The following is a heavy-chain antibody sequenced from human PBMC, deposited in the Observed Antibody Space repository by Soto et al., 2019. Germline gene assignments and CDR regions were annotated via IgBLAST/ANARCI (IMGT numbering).Heavy chain of an antibody. D-gene: IGHD3-22*01. J-gene: IGHJ4*02. Sequence: SETLSLTCTVSDGSISSYYWSWIRQPPGKGLEWIGYIYYSGSTNYNPSLKSRVTISVDTSKNQFSLKLSSVTAADTAVYYCARSGYYDSSGYWFWGQGTLVTVSS. CDR1: DGSISSYY. CDR3: ARSGYYDSSGYWF. V-gene: IGHV4-59*01. CDR2: IYYSGST.